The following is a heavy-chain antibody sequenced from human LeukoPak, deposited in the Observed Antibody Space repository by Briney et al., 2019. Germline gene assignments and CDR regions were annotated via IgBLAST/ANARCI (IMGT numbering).Heavy chain of an antibody. D-gene: IGHD3-22*01. CDR2: ISYDGSNK. J-gene: IGHJ3*02. Sequence: GGSLRLSCAASGFTFSSYAMHWVRQAPGKGLEWVAVISYDGSNKYYADSVKGRFTISRDNSKNTLYLQMNSLRAEDTAVYYCAKTLYYDNSGYYFRVAFDIWGQGTMVTVSS. CDR1: GFTFSSYA. V-gene: IGHV3-30*04. CDR3: AKTLYYDNSGYYFRVAFDI.